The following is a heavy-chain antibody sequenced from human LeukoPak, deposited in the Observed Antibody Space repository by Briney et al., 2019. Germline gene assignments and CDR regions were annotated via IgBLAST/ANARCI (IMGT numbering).Heavy chain of an antibody. Sequence: SETLSLTCAVYGGSFSGYYWSWIRRPPGKGLEWIGEINHSGSTNYNPSLKSRVTMSVDTSKNQFSLKLSSVTAADTAVYYCATNTYYDFWSGYYPEKYYYYCYMDVWGKGTTVTVSS. D-gene: IGHD3-3*01. V-gene: IGHV4-34*01. CDR2: INHSGST. J-gene: IGHJ6*03. CDR3: ATNTYYDFWSGYYPEKYYYYCYMDV. CDR1: GGSFSGYY.